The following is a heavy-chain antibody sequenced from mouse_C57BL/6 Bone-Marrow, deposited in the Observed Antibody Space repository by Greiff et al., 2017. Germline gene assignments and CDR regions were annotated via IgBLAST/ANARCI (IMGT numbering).Heavy chain of an antibody. Sequence: VQLQQSGAELVRPGASVKLSCTASGFNIKDDYIHWVKQRPEQGLEWIGWIDPEIGDTEYASKFQGKATITSDTCSTTAYLQLSSLTSEDTAVYYCTAMDGNYFDVWGQGTPLTVAS. V-gene: IGHV14-4*01. CDR1: GFNIKDDY. D-gene: IGHD2-1*01. CDR3: TAMDGNYFDV. J-gene: IGHJ2*01. CDR2: IDPEIGDT.